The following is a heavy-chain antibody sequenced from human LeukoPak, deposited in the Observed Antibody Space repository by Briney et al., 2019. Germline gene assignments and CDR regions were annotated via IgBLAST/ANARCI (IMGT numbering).Heavy chain of an antibody. Sequence: PWGSLRLSCAASGFTVSSNYMSWVRQAPGKGLEWVSVIYSGGSTYYADSVKGRFTISRDNSKNTLYLQMNSLRAEDTAVYYCARARYYDILTGYVSAAFDIWGQGTMVTVSS. CDR3: ARARYYDILTGYVSAAFDI. J-gene: IGHJ3*02. D-gene: IGHD3-9*01. CDR1: GFTVSSNY. V-gene: IGHV3-66*01. CDR2: IYSGGST.